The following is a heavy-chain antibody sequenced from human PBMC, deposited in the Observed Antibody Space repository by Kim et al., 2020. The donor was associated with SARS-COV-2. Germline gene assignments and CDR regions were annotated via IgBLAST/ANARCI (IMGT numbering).Heavy chain of an antibody. D-gene: IGHD7-27*01. CDR1: GGSISSSSYY. V-gene: IGHV4-39*01. J-gene: IGHJ5*02. CDR2: SYYSGST. CDR3: ARRGLGRWFDP. Sequence: SETLSLTCTVSGGSISSSSYYWGWIRQPQGKGLEWIGSSYYSGSTYYNPALKSRVTISVDTSKNQFSLKLSSVTAADTAVYYCARRGLGRWFDPWGQGTLVTVSS.